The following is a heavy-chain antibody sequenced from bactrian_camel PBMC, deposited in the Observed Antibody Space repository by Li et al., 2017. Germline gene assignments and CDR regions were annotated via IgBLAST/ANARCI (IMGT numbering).Heavy chain of an antibody. CDR3: AAYPEWRPLIDDGGTPSELGFDY. J-gene: IGHJ4*01. D-gene: IGHD5*01. CDR2: HYTSTATT. Sequence: HVQLVESGGGSVQAGDSLRLSCEISLYIYSSYCMGWFRQAPGKEREAVAAHYTSTATTYVADSVKGRFAISQDNAKNVLYLQMDSLQLEDTATYYCAAYPEWRPLIDDGGTPSELGFDYWGQGTQVTVS. CDR1: LYIYSSYC. V-gene: IGHV3-3*01.